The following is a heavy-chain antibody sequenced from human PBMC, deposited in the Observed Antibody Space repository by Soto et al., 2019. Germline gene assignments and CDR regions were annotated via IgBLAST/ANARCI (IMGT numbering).Heavy chain of an antibody. D-gene: IGHD3-3*02. CDR2: IIPVFRAP. J-gene: IGHJ6*02. CDR1: GGTFSTSA. Sequence: QVQLVQSGSEVKKPGSSVKVSCKVSGGTFSTSAVSWVRQAPGQGLEWMGGIIPVFRAPDYAQKFQGRITITADESASTAFLELTGLGFEDTAVYYCARDKDRPQLGGNYSYITDVWGQGTTVTVSS. CDR3: ARDKDRPQLGGNYSYITDV. V-gene: IGHV1-69*12.